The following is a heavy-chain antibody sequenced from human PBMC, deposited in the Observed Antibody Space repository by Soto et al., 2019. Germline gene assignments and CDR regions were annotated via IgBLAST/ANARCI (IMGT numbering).Heavy chain of an antibody. CDR2: INHSGST. J-gene: IGHJ4*02. CDR3: ARVRPCLWSGYYNEKYFDY. D-gene: IGHD3-3*01. V-gene: IGHV4-34*01. CDR1: GGSFSGYY. Sequence: SETLSLTCAVYGGSFSGYYWSWIRQPPGKGLEWIGEINHSGSTNYNPSLKSRVTISVDTSKNQFSLKLSSVTAADTAVYYCARVRPCLWSGYYNEKYFDYWGQGTLVTVSS.